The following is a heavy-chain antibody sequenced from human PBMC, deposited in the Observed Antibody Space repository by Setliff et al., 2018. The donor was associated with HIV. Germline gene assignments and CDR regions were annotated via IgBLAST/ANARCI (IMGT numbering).Heavy chain of an antibody. CDR1: GYTFSSHW. Sequence: GASLKISWQGSGYTFSSHWIGWVRQIPGKGLEWMGIIYPEDSAARYSPSFEGQVTISADKSINTAYLQWSSLKASDTAMYYCATSVVNPKTTGFGYWGQGTLVTVSS. V-gene: IGHV5-51*01. CDR3: ATSVVNPKTTGFGY. D-gene: IGHD3-22*01. J-gene: IGHJ4*02. CDR2: IYPEDSAA.